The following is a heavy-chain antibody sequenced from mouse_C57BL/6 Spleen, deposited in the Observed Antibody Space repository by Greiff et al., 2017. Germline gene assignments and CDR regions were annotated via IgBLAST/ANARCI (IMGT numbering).Heavy chain of an antibody. CDR2: IDPSDRSP. Sequence: QVQLQQPGAELVRPGTSVKLSCKASGYTFTSYWMHWVQQRPGQGLEWIGVIDPSDRSPNYNQKFKGKATLTVDTSSSTAYMLLSSLTSEDSAVYYCARGYEYDYYAMDYWGQGTSVTVSS. V-gene: IGHV1-59*01. CDR3: ARGYEYDYYAMDY. D-gene: IGHD2-4*01. J-gene: IGHJ4*01. CDR1: GYTFTSYW.